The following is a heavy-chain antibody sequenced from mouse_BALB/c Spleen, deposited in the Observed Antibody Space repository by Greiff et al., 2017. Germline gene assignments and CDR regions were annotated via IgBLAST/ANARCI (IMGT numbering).Heavy chain of an antibody. Sequence: QVHVKQSGAELVRPGTSVKVSCKASGYAFTNYLIEWVKQRPGQGLEWIGVINPGSGGTNYNEKFKGKATLTADKSSSTAYMQLSSLTSDDSAVYFCAREAITSGLDYWGQGTTRTVSS. CDR3: AREAITSGLDY. V-gene: IGHV1-54*01. J-gene: IGHJ2*01. CDR2: INPGSGGT. D-gene: IGHD2-4*01. CDR1: GYAFTNYL.